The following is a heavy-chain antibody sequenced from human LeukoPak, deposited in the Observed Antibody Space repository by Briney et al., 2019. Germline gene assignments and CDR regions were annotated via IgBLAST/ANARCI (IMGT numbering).Heavy chain of an antibody. CDR1: GFTFSSYS. CDR3: VRDRGWFHFDL. D-gene: IGHD3-10*01. J-gene: IGHJ4*02. Sequence: GGSLRLSCAASGFTFSSYSMNWVRQAPGKGLEWVAHNKGDGTSERYVDSVKGRFTISRDNTKNSLFLQLNSLRADDTAVYYCVRDRGWFHFDLWGQGTLVTVSS. V-gene: IGHV3-7*01. CDR2: NKGDGTSE.